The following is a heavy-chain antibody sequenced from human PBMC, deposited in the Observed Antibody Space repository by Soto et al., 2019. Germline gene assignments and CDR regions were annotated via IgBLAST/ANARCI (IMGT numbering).Heavy chain of an antibody. CDR1: GGSISSGGYY. J-gene: IGHJ4*02. Sequence: SENLSLTCTVSGGSISSGGYYWSWIRQHTGKGLEWIGYIYYSGSTYYNPSFKSRVTISVDTSKNQFSLKLSSVTAADTAVYYCARASSREDIVVVPAAPFDYWGQGTLVTVSS. CDR3: ARASSREDIVVVPAAPFDY. CDR2: IYYSGST. V-gene: IGHV4-31*03. D-gene: IGHD2-2*01.